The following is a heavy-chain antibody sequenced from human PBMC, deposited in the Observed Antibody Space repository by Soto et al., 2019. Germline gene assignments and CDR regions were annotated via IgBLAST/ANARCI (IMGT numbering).Heavy chain of an antibody. D-gene: IGHD3-10*01. CDR2: IYPGDSDT. Sequence: GESLKISCNGSGYTFSTYWIAWVRQMPGKGLEWMGIIYPGDSDTKYSPAFQGQVTISADKSINTAYLQWTSLEASDTAMYYCARKFAPEFFDSWGQGTLVTVSS. CDR1: GYTFSTYW. CDR3: ARKFAPEFFDS. J-gene: IGHJ4*02. V-gene: IGHV5-51*01.